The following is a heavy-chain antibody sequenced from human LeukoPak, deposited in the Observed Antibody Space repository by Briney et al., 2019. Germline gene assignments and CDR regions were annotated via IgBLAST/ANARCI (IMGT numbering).Heavy chain of an antibody. CDR3: AKDMEPAAGFFDY. CDR1: GFPFSSYG. Sequence: GGSLRLSCAASGFPFSSYGMHWVRQAPGKGLEWVAFIRYDGSNKYYADSVKGRFTISRDNSKNTLYLQMNSLRAEDTAVYYCAKDMEPAAGFFDYWGQGTLVTVSS. V-gene: IGHV3-30*02. J-gene: IGHJ4*02. D-gene: IGHD6-13*01. CDR2: IRYDGSNK.